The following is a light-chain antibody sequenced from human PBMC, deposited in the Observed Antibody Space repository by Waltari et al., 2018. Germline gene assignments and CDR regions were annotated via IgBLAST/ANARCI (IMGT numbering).Light chain of an antibody. V-gene: IGLV3-1*01. Sequence: SYDLTQPPSVSVFPGQTASITCSGYKLGDKYVSWFQQKPGQSPVLVIYQDNKRPSGVPERISGSNSGKTATLTISGAQAVDEAAYYCLAWDSRQGVFGGGTKLAVL. CDR1: KLGDKY. J-gene: IGLJ3*02. CDR3: LAWDSRQGV. CDR2: QDN.